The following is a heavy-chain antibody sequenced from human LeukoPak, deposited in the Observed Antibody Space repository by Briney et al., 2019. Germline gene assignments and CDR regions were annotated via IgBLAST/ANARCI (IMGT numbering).Heavy chain of an antibody. Sequence: GESLKISCKGSGYSFTSYWIGWVRQMPGKGLEWMGIIYPGDSDTRYSPSFQGQVTISADKSISTAHLQWSSLKASDTAMYYCARDINYYGSGSYYNVYAFDIWGQGTMVTVSS. CDR2: IYPGDSDT. CDR3: ARDINYYGSGSYYNVYAFDI. D-gene: IGHD3-10*01. V-gene: IGHV5-51*01. CDR1: GYSFTSYW. J-gene: IGHJ3*02.